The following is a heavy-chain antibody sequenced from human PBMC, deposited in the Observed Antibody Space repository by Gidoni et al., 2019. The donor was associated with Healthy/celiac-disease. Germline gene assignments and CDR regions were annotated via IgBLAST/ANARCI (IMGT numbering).Heavy chain of an antibody. CDR2: ISGSGGST. D-gene: IGHD3-10*01. CDR3: AKFMVRGVIGYYYYGMDV. Sequence: EVQLLESGGGLVQPGGSLRLSCAASGFTFSSYAMSWVRQAPGKGLEWVSAISGSGGSTYNADSVKGRFTISRDNSKNTLYLQMNSLRAEDTAVYYCAKFMVRGVIGYYYYGMDVWGQGTTVTVSS. J-gene: IGHJ6*02. CDR1: GFTFSSYA. V-gene: IGHV3-23*01.